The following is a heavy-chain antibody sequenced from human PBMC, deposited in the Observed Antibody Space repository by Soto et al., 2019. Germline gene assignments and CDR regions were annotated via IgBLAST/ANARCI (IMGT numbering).Heavy chain of an antibody. CDR3: AKQQGPGTPYYYAMDG. V-gene: IGHV3-23*01. J-gene: IGHJ6*02. Sequence: EVQLLESGGGLVQPGGSLRLSCAASGFTFSSYAMSWVRQAPGKGLEWVSVIRSSGDRTYYVDSVKGRFTISRDNSKNTLYMQMNSLRAEDTAVYYCAKQQGPGTPYYYAMDGWGQGNTGTVSS. D-gene: IGHD1-1*01. CDR2: IRSSGDRT. CDR1: GFTFSSYA.